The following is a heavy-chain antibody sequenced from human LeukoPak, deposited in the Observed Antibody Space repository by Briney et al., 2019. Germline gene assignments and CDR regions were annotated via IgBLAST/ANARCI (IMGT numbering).Heavy chain of an antibody. V-gene: IGHV4-34*01. D-gene: IGHD3-10*01. J-gene: IGHJ5*02. CDR3: ARGRLGSRITMVRGFDP. CDR1: GGSFSGYY. Sequence: SETLSLTCAVYGGSFSGYYWSWIRQPPGKGLELSGEINHSGSTNYNPSPKSRVTISVDTSKNQFSLKLSSVTAADTAVYYCARGRLGSRITMVRGFDPWGQGTLVTVSS. CDR2: INHSGST.